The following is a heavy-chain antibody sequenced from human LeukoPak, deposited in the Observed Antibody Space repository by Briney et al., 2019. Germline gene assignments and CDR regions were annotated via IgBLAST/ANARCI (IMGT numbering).Heavy chain of an antibody. Sequence: GGSLRLSCAASGFTFSSYSMNWVRQAPGKGLEWVSYISSSSTIYYADSVKGRFTISRDNAKNSLYLQMNSLRADDTAVYYCARDDPYYYDSSGYYPFDYWGQGTLVTVSS. D-gene: IGHD3-22*01. CDR3: ARDDPYYYDSSGYYPFDY. V-gene: IGHV3-48*01. CDR2: ISSSSTI. CDR1: GFTFSSYS. J-gene: IGHJ4*02.